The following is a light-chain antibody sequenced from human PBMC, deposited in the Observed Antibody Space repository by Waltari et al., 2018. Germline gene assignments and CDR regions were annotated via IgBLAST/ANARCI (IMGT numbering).Light chain of an antibody. V-gene: IGLV3-1*01. J-gene: IGLJ2*01. CDR2: QDS. CDR1: KLGDKY. CDR3: QAWDTTTVV. Sequence: SYELTQPASVSVSPGQTATITCSGDKLGDKYACWYRQKPGQPPVVVIYQDSKRPSGIPERISGSNSGNTATLTISGTQAMDEADYYCQAWDTTTVVFGGGTKLTVL.